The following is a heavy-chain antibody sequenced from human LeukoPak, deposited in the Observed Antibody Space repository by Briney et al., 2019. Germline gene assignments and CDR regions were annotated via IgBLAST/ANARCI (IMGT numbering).Heavy chain of an antibody. CDR1: GGSISSYY. CDR3: ARARYYDILTGYFDY. Sequence: SETLSLTCTVSGGSISSYYWSWIRQPTGKGLEGIARIYTSGSTHYNPSLKSRVTRSVDTSKNQFSLELSSVTAADTAVYYCARARYYDILTGYFDYWGQGTLVTVSS. CDR2: IYTSGST. D-gene: IGHD3-9*01. J-gene: IGHJ4*02. V-gene: IGHV4-4*07.